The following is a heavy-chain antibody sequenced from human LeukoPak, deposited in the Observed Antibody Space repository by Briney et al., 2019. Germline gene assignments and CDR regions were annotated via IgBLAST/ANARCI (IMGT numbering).Heavy chain of an antibody. CDR3: ATGLLDYYDSSGYYYL. CDR2: FDPEDGEA. V-gene: IGHV1-24*01. D-gene: IGHD3-22*01. CDR1: GYTLTELS. Sequence: ASVNVSCKVSGYTLTELSMHWVRQATGKGLEWMGGFDPEDGEAIYAQKFQGRVTMTEDTSTDTAYMELSSLRSEDTAVYYCATGLLDYYDSSGYYYLWGQGTLVTVSS. J-gene: IGHJ4*02.